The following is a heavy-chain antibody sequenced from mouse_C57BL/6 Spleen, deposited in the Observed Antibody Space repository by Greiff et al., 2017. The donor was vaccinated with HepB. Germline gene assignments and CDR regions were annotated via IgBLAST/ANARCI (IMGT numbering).Heavy chain of an antibody. CDR2: ISRGSSTI. V-gene: IGHV5-17*01. Sequence: DVHLVESGGGLVKPGGSLKLSCAASGFTFSDYGMNWVRQAPEKGLEWVAYISRGSSTIYYADTVKGRFTISRDNAKSTLFLQMTSLRSEDTAMYYCARLDSSGYYYDYWGQGTTLTVSS. D-gene: IGHD3-2*02. CDR3: ARLDSSGYYYDY. J-gene: IGHJ2*01. CDR1: GFTFSDYG.